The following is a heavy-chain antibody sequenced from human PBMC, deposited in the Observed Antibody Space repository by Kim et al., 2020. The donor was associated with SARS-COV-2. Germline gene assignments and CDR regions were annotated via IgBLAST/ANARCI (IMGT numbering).Heavy chain of an antibody. V-gene: IGHV3-23*01. Sequence: GGSLRLSCAASGFTFRSYGMSWVRRAPGKGLQWVSAISGSGGSTYYADSVKGRFTISRDNSKNTLYLQMNSLRAEDTAVYYCAKGGCSGGSCYNLHYYYGLDVWGQGTTVTVSS. CDR1: GFTFRSYG. CDR2: ISGSGGST. D-gene: IGHD2-15*01. CDR3: AKGGCSGGSCYNLHYYYGLDV. J-gene: IGHJ6*02.